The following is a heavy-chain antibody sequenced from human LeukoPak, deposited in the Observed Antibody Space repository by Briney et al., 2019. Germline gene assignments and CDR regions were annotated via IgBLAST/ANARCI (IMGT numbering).Heavy chain of an antibody. CDR1: GGSISSSSYY. V-gene: IGHV4-39*01. CDR2: IYYSGST. J-gene: IGHJ4*02. Sequence: SETLSLTCTVSGGSISSSSYYWGWIRQPPGKGLEWIGSIYYSGSTYYNPSLKSRVTISVGTSKNQFSLKLSSVTAADTAVYYCLRAPRGYFDYWGQGTLVTVSS. CDR3: LRAPRGYFDY.